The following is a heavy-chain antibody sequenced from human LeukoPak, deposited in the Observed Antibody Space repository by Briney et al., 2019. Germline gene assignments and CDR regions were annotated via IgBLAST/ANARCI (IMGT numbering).Heavy chain of an antibody. Sequence: ASVKVSCKASGYTFTGYYMHWVRQAPGQGLEWMGWINPNSGNTNYAQKLQGRVTMTTDTSTSTAYMELRSLRSDDTAVYYCARDHPNWFDSWGQGTLVTVSS. CDR1: GYTFTGYY. V-gene: IGHV1-18*04. J-gene: IGHJ5*01. CDR2: INPNSGNT. CDR3: ARDHPNWFDS.